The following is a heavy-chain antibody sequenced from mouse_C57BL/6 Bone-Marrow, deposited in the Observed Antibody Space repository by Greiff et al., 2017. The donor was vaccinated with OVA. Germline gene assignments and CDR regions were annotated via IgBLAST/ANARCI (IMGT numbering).Heavy chain of an antibody. CDR2: IDPSDSYT. CDR3: ARDYYGSSYGYFDY. Sequence: QVQLQQPGAELVMPGASVKLSCKASGYTFTSYWMHWVKQRPGQGLEWIGEIDPSDSYTNYNQKFKGKSTLTVDKSSSTAYMQLSSLTSEDSAVYYCARDYYGSSYGYFDYWGKGTTLTVSS. V-gene: IGHV1-69*01. CDR1: GYTFTSYW. D-gene: IGHD1-1*01. J-gene: IGHJ2*01.